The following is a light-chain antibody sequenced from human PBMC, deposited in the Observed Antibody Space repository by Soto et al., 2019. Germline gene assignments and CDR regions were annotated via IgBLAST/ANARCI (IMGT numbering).Light chain of an antibody. V-gene: IGLV1-40*01. J-gene: IGLJ1*01. CDR1: SSSIGAGYE. Sequence: QSALTQPPSVSGAPGQRVTISCSGTSSSIGAGYEVHWYHQLPGTAPKLVVSGNGNRPSGVPDRLSASKSGTSASLAITGLQAEDEGHYYCCSYAGDYMFVFGTGTKLTVL. CDR2: GNG. CDR3: CSYAGDYMFV.